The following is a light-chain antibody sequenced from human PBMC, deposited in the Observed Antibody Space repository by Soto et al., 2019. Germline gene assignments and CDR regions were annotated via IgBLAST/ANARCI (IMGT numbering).Light chain of an antibody. Sequence: IRMAQSPSSLSASVGDRVTITCRASQGISTWLAGYQQKPGKAPKLLIYTASRLQTGVPPRFSGSGSGTDFTLTINSLQPEDFATYYCQHTNNFHFAFGQGTRLEIK. J-gene: IGKJ5*01. CDR1: QGISTW. CDR2: TAS. CDR3: QHTNNFHFA. V-gene: IGKV1-12*01.